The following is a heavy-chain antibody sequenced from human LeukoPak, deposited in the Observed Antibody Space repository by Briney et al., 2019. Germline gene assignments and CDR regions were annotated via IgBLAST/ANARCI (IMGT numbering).Heavy chain of an antibody. D-gene: IGHD3-10*01. CDR1: GFTLTDKY. Sequence: GGSLRLSCAASGFTLTDKYMSWIRQAPGKGLEWVAYINNVGNIIYYADSVKGRFTISRDTAKQSLYLQMNSLRAEDTALYFCARDIIASRKASMVRGVSYGMDVWGQGTTVTVSS. CDR3: ARDIIASRKASMVRGVSYGMDV. V-gene: IGHV3-11*04. CDR2: INNVGNII. J-gene: IGHJ6*02.